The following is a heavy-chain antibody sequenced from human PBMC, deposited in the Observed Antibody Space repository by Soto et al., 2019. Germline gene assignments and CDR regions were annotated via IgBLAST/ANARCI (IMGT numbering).Heavy chain of an antibody. CDR2: IYTGGST. D-gene: IGHD2-15*01. V-gene: IGHV4-4*07. CDR3: ARASVGPPGGGSWTMPFDI. Sequence: SETLSLTCTVSGGSISSYYWSWIRQPAGKGLEWIGRIYTGGSTNYSPSLKSRVTMSVGTSKNQFSLRLTSVTAADTAVYYCARASVGPPGGGSWTMPFDIWGRGTLVTVSS. J-gene: IGHJ4*02. CDR1: GGSISSYY.